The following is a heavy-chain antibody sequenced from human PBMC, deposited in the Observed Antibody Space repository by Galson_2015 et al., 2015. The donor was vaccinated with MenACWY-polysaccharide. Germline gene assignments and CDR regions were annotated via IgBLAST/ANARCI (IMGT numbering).Heavy chain of an antibody. CDR2: ISAGNGRT. J-gene: IGHJ4*02. CDR1: GYILTNYA. V-gene: IGHV1-3*01. Sequence: SVKVSCKASGYILTNYAMHWVRQAPGQSFEWMGWISAGNGRTEYSQKFQGRVTITRDTSASTAYMEVSSLRSEDTAVYYCARDRENLDYWGQGTLVTVSS. CDR3: ARDRENLDY.